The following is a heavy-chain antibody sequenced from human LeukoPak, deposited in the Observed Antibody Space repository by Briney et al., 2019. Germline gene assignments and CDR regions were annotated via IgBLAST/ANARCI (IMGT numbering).Heavy chain of an antibody. CDR1: GFTFSSYG. D-gene: IGHD6-19*01. CDR2: ISYDGSNK. V-gene: IGHV3-30*18. CDR3: AKDRSSSGWYNDLDY. Sequence: GGSLRLSCAASGFTFSSYGMHWVRQAPGKGLEWVAVISYDGSNKYYADSVKGRFTISRDNSKNTLYLQMNSLRAEDTAVYYCAKDRSSSGWYNDLDYWGQGTLVTVSS. J-gene: IGHJ4*02.